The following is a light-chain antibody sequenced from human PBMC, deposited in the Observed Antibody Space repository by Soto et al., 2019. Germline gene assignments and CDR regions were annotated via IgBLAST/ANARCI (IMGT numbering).Light chain of an antibody. CDR2: GAS. J-gene: IGKJ1*01. CDR3: QQYDRYPRT. V-gene: IGKV1D-16*01. CDR1: QGISTW. Sequence: DIQMTQFPSSVSASVGDRVNITCRASQGISTWLAWYQQKPERAPKSLIYGASRLQSGVPPRFSGSGSETDFTLTISGLQPEDFATYYRQQYDRYPRTFGQGTKVEIK.